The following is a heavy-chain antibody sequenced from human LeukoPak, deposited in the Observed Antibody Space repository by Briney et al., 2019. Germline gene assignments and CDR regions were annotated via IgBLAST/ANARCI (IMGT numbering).Heavy chain of an antibody. J-gene: IGHJ3*02. CDR2: IYYSGST. CDR1: GGSISSGDYY. D-gene: IGHD1-1*01. V-gene: IGHV4-30-4*01. CDR3: ARGDQRLEAFDI. Sequence: SETLSLTCTVSGGSISSGDYYWSWIRQPPGKGLEWIGYIYYSGSTYYNPSLKSRVTISVDTSKNQFSLKLSSVTAADTAVYYCARGDQRLEAFDIWGQGTMVTVSS.